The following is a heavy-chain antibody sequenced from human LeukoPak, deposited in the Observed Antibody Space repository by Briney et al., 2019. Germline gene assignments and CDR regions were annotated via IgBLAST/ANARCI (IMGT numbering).Heavy chain of an antibody. CDR2: MNPNSGNT. D-gene: IGHD2-8*01. Sequence: GASVKVSCKASGYTFTDYYMYWVRQATGQGLEWMGWMNPNSGNTGYAQKFQGRVTMTRNTSISTAYMELSSLRSEDTAVYYCARGPILLRSRPGGFDYWGQGTLVTVSS. J-gene: IGHJ4*02. CDR3: ARGPILLRSRPGGFDY. CDR1: GYTFTDYY. V-gene: IGHV1-8*02.